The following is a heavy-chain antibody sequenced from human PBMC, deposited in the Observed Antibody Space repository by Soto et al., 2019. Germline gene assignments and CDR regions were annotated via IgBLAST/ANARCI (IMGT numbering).Heavy chain of an antibody. D-gene: IGHD3-10*01. CDR2: INPNSGGT. J-gene: IGHJ6*02. Sequence: ASVKVSCKASGYTFTGYYMHWVRQAPGQGLEWMGWINPNSGGTNYAQKFQGWVTMTRDTSIRTAYMELSRLRSDDTAVYYCARDLKRFTMVRGGHYYYYGMDVWGQGTTVTVSS. V-gene: IGHV1-2*04. CDR1: GYTFTGYY. CDR3: ARDLKRFTMVRGGHYYYYGMDV.